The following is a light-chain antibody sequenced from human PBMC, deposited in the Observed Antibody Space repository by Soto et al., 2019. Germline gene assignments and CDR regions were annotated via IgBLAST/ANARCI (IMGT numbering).Light chain of an antibody. CDR2: EVS. CDR1: SSDVGGYNY. CDR3: ISYTRSSTHDV. V-gene: IGLV2-14*01. J-gene: IGLJ1*01. Sequence: QSVLTQPASVSGSPGQSITISCTGTSSDVGGYNYVSWYQQHPGKAPKLLIYEVSNRPSAFSNLFSGSKSGITASLTISGLPDEDEAVYYCISYTRSSTHDVFGSGTKLTV.